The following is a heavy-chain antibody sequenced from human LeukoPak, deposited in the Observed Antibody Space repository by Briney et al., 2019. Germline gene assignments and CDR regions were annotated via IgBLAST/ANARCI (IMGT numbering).Heavy chain of an antibody. Sequence: SVKVSCKASGGTFSSYAISWVRQAPGQGLEWMGGIIPIFGTANYAQKFQGRVAITADESTSTAYMELSSLRSEDTAVYYCASGITMVRGVSPEDYWGQGTLVTVSS. CDR2: IIPIFGTA. CDR1: GGTFSSYA. V-gene: IGHV1-69*01. J-gene: IGHJ4*02. CDR3: ASGITMVRGVSPEDY. D-gene: IGHD3-10*01.